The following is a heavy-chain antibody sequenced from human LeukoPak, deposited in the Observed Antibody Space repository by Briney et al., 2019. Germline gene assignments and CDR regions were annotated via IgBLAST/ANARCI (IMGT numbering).Heavy chain of an antibody. V-gene: IGHV3-23*01. CDR1: GFTFSSYA. CDR2: ISGSGGST. J-gene: IGHJ4*02. CDR3: AKPDCSSTSCYTLIL. D-gene: IGHD2-2*02. Sequence: GGSLRLSCAASGFTFSSYAMSWVRQAPGKGLEWVSAISGSGGSTYYADSVKGRFTISRDNFKNTLYLQMNSLRAEDTAVYYCAKPDCSSTSCYTLILWGQGTLVTVSS.